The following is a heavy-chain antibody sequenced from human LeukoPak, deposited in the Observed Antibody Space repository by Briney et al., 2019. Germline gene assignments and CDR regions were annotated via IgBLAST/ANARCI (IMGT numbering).Heavy chain of an antibody. V-gene: IGHV3-48*04. Sequence: GGSLRLSCAASGFTFSSYSMNWVRQAPGKGLEWVPYISSSSSTIYYADSVKGRFTISRDNAKNSLYLQMNSLRAEDTAVYYCARGRLGYCSSTSCYTPFDYWGQGTLVTVSS. CDR2: ISSSSSTI. CDR3: ARGRLGYCSSTSCYTPFDY. J-gene: IGHJ4*02. D-gene: IGHD2-2*02. CDR1: GFTFSSYS.